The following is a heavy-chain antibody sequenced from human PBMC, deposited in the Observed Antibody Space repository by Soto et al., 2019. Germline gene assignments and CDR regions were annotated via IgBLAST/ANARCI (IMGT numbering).Heavy chain of an antibody. V-gene: IGHV6-1*01. D-gene: IGHD2-15*01. CDR1: GDIVSSNSAA. Sequence: SQTLSLTCAISGDIVSSNSAALNWLRQSPSRGLEWLGRTYYRSKWYNDYAVSVKSRITINPDTSKNQFSLQLNSVTPEDTAVYYCARDYCSGGSCYVSHYYYAMDVWGLGTTVT. CDR3: ARDYCSGGSCYVSHYYYAMDV. CDR2: TYYRSKWYN. J-gene: IGHJ6*02.